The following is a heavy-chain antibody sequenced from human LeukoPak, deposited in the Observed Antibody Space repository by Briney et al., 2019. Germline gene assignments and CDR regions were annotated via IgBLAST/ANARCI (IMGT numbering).Heavy chain of an antibody. V-gene: IGHV4-59*01. CDR2: IYYSGST. CDR3: AREPYDILTGYYRHYFDY. Sequence: SETLSLTCTVSGGSISSYYWSWIRQPPGKGLEWIGYIYYSGSTNYHPSLKSRVTISVDTSKNQFSLKLSSVTAADMAVYYCAREPYDILTGYYRHYFDYWGQGTLVTVSS. CDR1: GGSISSYY. J-gene: IGHJ4*02. D-gene: IGHD3-9*01.